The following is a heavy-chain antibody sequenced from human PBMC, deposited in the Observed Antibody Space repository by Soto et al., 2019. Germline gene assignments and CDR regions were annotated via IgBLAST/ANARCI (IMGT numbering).Heavy chain of an antibody. V-gene: IGHV4-59*01. J-gene: IGHJ6*02. CDR3: ARIKLEWLRGSYYYYGMDV. D-gene: IGHD3-3*01. CDR2: IYHSGST. CDR1: GGSIRSYY. Sequence: NPSETLSLTCAVSGGSIRSYYWSWIRQPPGKGLEWIGYIYHSGSTIYNPSLKSRVTISIDTSRSQFSLNLSSVTAADTAVYFCARIKLEWLRGSYYYYGMDVWGQGTTVTVSS.